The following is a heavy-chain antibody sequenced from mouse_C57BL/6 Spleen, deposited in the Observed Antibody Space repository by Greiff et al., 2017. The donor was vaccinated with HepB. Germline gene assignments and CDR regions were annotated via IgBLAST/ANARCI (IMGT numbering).Heavy chain of an antibody. J-gene: IGHJ2*01. V-gene: IGHV7-3*01. CDR2: IRNKANGYTT. D-gene: IGHD1-1*01. CDR3: ARYGTTVGDY. CDR1: GFTFTDYY. Sequence: EVKLVESGGGLVQPGGSLSLSCATSGFTFTDYYMSWVRQPPGKALEWLGFIRNKANGYTTEYSASVKGQFTISRDNSQSILYLQMNALRAEDSATYYCARYGTTVGDYWGQGTTLTVSS.